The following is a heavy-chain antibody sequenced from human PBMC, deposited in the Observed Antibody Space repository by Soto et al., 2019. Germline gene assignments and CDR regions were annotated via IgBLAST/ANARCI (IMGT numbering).Heavy chain of an antibody. Sequence: PVGSVRLSCAASGFTFSSYAMDWVRQAPGKGLEWVAVISYDGSNKYYEDSVKGRFTISRDNSKNTLYLQMNSLRAEDTAVYYCATETKTSSYYDSSDYYSLYDYWGQGTLVTVSS. J-gene: IGHJ4*02. CDR3: ATETKTSSYYDSSDYYSLYDY. V-gene: IGHV3-30*03. CDR2: ISYDGSNK. D-gene: IGHD3-22*01. CDR1: GFTFSSYA.